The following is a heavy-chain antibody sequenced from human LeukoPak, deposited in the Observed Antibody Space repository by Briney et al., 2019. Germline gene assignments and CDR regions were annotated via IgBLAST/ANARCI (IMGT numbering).Heavy chain of an antibody. Sequence: GGSLRLSCAASGFTFNNYWMHWVRQAPGEGLVWISRINSDGRSTNYADSVKGRFNISRDDAKNTLYLQMNSLRAEDTAVYYCAKTGSGYYYFDYWGQGTLVTVSS. CDR2: INSDGRST. CDR1: GFTFNNYW. D-gene: IGHD5-12*01. V-gene: IGHV3-74*01. J-gene: IGHJ4*02. CDR3: AKTGSGYYYFDY.